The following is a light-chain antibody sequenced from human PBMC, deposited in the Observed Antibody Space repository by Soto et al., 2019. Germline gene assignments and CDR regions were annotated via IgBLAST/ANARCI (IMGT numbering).Light chain of an antibody. CDR1: QSISSW. V-gene: IGKV1-5*03. CDR3: QQYNSYST. Sequence: DIQMTQSPSTLSASVGDRVTITCRASQSISSWLAWYQQKPRKAPKLLIYKASSLESGVPSRFSGSGSGTEFTLTISSLQPDDFATYYCQQYNSYSTFGPGNKVDIK. CDR2: KAS. J-gene: IGKJ3*01.